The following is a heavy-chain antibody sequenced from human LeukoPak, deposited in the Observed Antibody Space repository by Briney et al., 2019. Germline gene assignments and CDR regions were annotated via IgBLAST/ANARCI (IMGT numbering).Heavy chain of an antibody. CDR2: INPNSGGT. J-gene: IGHJ4*02. CDR3: AREHSSSSGKVFDY. CDR1: GYTFPGYY. D-gene: IGHD6-6*01. V-gene: IGHV1-2*02. Sequence: ASVKVSCKASGYTFPGYYMHWVRQAPGQELGWMGWINPNSGGTNYAQKFQGRVTMTRDTSTSTAYMELSRLRSDDTAVYYCAREHSSSSGKVFDYWGQGTLVTVSS.